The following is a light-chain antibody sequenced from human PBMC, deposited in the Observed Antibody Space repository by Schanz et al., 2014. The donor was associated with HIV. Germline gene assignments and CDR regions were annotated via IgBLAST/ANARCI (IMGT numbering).Light chain of an antibody. CDR3: AAWDVNLNGPV. Sequence: QSVLTQPPSLSGAPGQRVSLSCNGSSSNIGAGYHVHWYLQFPGTAPRLLIYSNNQRPSGVPDRFSGSKSGTSASLAISGLQSEDEADYYCAAWDVNLNGPVFGGGTKLTVL. V-gene: IGLV1-44*01. CDR1: SSNIGAGYH. J-gene: IGLJ2*01. CDR2: SNN.